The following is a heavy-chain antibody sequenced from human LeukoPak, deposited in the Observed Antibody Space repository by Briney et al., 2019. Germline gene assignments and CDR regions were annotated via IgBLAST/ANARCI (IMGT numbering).Heavy chain of an antibody. J-gene: IGHJ5*02. Sequence: GSLRLSCAASGFTFSSYAMSWVRQAPGKGLEWIGEIYHSGSTNYNPSLKSRVTISLDKSKNQFSLKLSSVTAADTAVYYCATTAAAGTRLAWFDPWGQGTLVTVSS. D-gene: IGHD6-13*01. V-gene: IGHV4-4*02. CDR2: IYHSGST. CDR1: GFTFSSYAM. CDR3: ATTAAAGTRLAWFDP.